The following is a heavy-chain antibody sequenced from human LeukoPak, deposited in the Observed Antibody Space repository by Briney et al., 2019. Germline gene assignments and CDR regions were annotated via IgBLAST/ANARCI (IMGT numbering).Heavy chain of an antibody. J-gene: IGHJ4*02. V-gene: IGHV4-34*01. D-gene: IGHD3-10*01. CDR3: ARHKSYYGSGSYQYYFDY. CDR1: GGSFSGYY. CDR2: INHSGST. Sequence: PSETLSLTCAVYGGSFSGYYWSWIRQPPGKGPEWIGEINHSGSTNYNPSLKSRVTISVDTSKNKFSLKLSSVTAADTAVYYCARHKSYYGSGSYQYYFDYWGQGTLVTVSS.